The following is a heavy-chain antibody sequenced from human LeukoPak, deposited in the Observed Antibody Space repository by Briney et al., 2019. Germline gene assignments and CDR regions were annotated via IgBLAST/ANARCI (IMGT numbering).Heavy chain of an antibody. D-gene: IGHD4/OR15-4a*01. CDR2: IYYSGST. Sequence: SETLSLTCTVSGGSISSSSYYWGWIRQPPGKGLEWIGSIYYSGSTYYNPSLKSRVTISVDTSKNQFSLKLSSVTAADTAVYYCARGAPQLDYWGQGTLVTVSS. J-gene: IGHJ4*02. CDR1: GGSISSSSYY. V-gene: IGHV4-39*01. CDR3: ARGAPQLDY.